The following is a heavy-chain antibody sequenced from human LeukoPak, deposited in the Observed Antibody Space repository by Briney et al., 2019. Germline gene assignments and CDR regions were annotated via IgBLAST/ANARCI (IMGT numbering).Heavy chain of an antibody. CDR1: GYTFTSYG. CDR3: ARGKTSWDAFDI. Sequence: ASVKVSCRASGYTFTSYGISWVRQAPGQGLEWMGWISAYNGNTNCAQKLQGRVTMTTDTSTSTAYMELRSLRSDDTAVYYCARGKTSWDAFDIWGQGTMVTVSS. J-gene: IGHJ3*02. V-gene: IGHV1-18*01. CDR2: ISAYNGNT.